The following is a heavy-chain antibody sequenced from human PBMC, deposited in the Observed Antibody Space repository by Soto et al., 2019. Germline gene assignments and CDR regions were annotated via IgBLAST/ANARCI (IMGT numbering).Heavy chain of an antibody. D-gene: IGHD5-18*01. Sequence: QVQLVQSGAEVKKPGASVKVSCKASGYTFTSYGITWVRQAPGQGLEWMGWISAYNGNTNYAQKLQGRVTMTTDTSTSTANMELRSLRSDDSAVYYCASPRGYSYGFDYWGQGALVTVSS. CDR2: ISAYNGNT. CDR3: ASPRGYSYGFDY. V-gene: IGHV1-18*01. J-gene: IGHJ4*02. CDR1: GYTFTSYG.